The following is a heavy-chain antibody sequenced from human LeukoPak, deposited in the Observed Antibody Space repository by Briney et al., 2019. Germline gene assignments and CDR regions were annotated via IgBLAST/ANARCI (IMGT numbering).Heavy chain of an antibody. CDR3: ARVGDYGDYFDY. CDR1: GGTFTSYA. V-gene: IGHV1-69*01. D-gene: IGHD4-17*01. Sequence: WVKVTLKASGGTFTSYAISGVRQAPGQGLEWMGGIIPIFGTANYAQKFQGRVTITADESTSTAYMELRSLRSEDTAVYYCARVGDYGDYFDYWGQGTLVTVS. J-gene: IGHJ4*02. CDR2: IIPIFGTA.